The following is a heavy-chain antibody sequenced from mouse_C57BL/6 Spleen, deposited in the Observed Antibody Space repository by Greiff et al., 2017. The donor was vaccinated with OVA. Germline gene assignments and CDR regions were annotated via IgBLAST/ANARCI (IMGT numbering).Heavy chain of an antibody. CDR2: INPGSGGT. J-gene: IGHJ1*03. Sequence: QVQLQQSGAELVRPGTSVKVSCKASGYAFTNYLIEWVKQRPGQGLEWIGVINPGSGGTNYNEKFKGKATLTADKSSSTAYMQLSSLTSEDSAVYFCARGGDTGFDVWGTGTTVTVSS. CDR1: GYAFTNYL. CDR3: ARGGDTGFDV. D-gene: IGHD5-1-1*01. V-gene: IGHV1-54*01.